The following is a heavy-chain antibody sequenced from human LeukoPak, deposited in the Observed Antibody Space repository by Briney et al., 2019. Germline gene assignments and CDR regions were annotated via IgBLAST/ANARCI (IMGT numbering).Heavy chain of an antibody. D-gene: IGHD3-10*01. CDR3: ARGSFWYYGSGSYHGFDY. Sequence: PSETLSLTCTVSGGSISSSSYYWGWIRQPPGKGLEWIGSIYYSGSTYYNPSLKSRVTISVDTSKNQFSLKLSSVTAADTAMYYCARGSFWYYGSGSYHGFDYWGQGTLVTVSS. V-gene: IGHV4-39*07. J-gene: IGHJ4*02. CDR2: IYYSGST. CDR1: GGSISSSSYY.